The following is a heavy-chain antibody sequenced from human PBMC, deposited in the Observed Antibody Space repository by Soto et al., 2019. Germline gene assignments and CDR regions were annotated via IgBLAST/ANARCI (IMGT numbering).Heavy chain of an antibody. Sequence: SVKVSCKASGYTFTSYGISWVRQAPGQGLEWMGWISAYNGNTNYAQKLQGRVTMTTDTSTSTAYMELRSLRSDDTAVYYCARDDRRSLDTLFGVGPRRPFDYWGQGTLVTVSS. CDR1: GYTFTSYG. V-gene: IGHV1-18*04. CDR3: ARDDRRSLDTLFGVGPRRPFDY. J-gene: IGHJ4*02. D-gene: IGHD3-3*01. CDR2: ISAYNGNT.